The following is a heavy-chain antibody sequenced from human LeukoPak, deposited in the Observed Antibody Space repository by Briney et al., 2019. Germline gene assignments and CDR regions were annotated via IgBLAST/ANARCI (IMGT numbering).Heavy chain of an antibody. J-gene: IGHJ4*02. CDR3: ARPSVGYDFWSGYLYYFDY. V-gene: IGHV1-8*03. CDR2: NT. D-gene: IGHD3-3*01. Sequence: NTGYAQKFQGRVTITRNTSISTAYMELSSLRSEDTAVYYCARPSVGYDFWSGYLYYFDYWGQGTLVTVSS.